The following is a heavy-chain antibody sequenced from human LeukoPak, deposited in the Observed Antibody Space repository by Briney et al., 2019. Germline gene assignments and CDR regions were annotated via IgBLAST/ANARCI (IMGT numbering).Heavy chain of an antibody. CDR2: INPNTGGT. CDR1: GYTFIGYY. V-gene: IGHV1-2*06. Sequence: EASVKVSGKASGYTFIGYYIHWIRQAPGQGLEWMGRINPNTGGTNYAQNFQDRVTMTRNTSISTAYMELSSLRSDDTAVYYCARGPPNWGYDYWGPGTLVTVSS. D-gene: IGHD7-27*01. CDR3: ARGPPNWGYDY. J-gene: IGHJ4*02.